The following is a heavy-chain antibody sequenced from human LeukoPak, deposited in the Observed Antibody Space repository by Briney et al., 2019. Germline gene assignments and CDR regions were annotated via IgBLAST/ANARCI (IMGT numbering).Heavy chain of an antibody. V-gene: IGHV4-34*01. CDR1: GGSFSGYY. D-gene: IGHD6-19*01. CDR3: AREGIAVARRGFDY. CDR2: INHSGST. J-gene: IGHJ4*02. Sequence: SETLSLTCAVYGGSFSGYYWSWIRQPPGKGLEWIGGINHSGSTNYNPSLKSRVTISVDTSKNQFSLKLSSVTAADTAVYYCAREGIAVARRGFDYWGQGTLVTVSS.